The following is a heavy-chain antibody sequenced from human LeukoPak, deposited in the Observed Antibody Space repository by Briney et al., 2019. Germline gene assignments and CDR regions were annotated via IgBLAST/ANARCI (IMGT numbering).Heavy chain of an antibody. D-gene: IGHD3-3*01. V-gene: IGHV4-39*01. CDR3: ARQGIFGVVIFLNAFDI. J-gene: IGHJ3*02. CDR2: IYYSGST. CDR1: GGSISSSSYY. Sequence: PSETLSLTCTVSGGSISSSSYYWGWIRQPPGKGLEWIGSIYYSGSTYYNPSLKSRVTISVDTSKNQFSLKLSSVTAADTAVYYCARQGIFGVVIFLNAFDIWGQGTMVTVSS.